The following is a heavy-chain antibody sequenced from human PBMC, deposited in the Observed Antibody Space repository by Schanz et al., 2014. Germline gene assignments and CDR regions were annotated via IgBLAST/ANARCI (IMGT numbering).Heavy chain of an antibody. CDR2: ISYDGSSK. J-gene: IGHJ3*02. D-gene: IGHD3-10*01. V-gene: IGHV3-30*04. CDR3: ARGIITMVRGGDVGAFDS. CDR1: GFTFSASA. Sequence: VQLVESGGGLVQPGGSLKLSCAASGFTFSASAMHWVRQAPGKGLEWVALISYDGSSKNHADSVQGRFTISRDNSKNALYLQMDSLRAEDTAVYYCARGIITMVRGGDVGAFDSWGQGTMVTVSS.